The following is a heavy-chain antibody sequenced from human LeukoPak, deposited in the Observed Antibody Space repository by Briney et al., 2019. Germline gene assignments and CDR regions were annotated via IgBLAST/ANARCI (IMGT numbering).Heavy chain of an antibody. CDR3: AKDSKTLHYYGSGSYPDY. J-gene: IGHJ4*02. Sequence: GGSLRLSCAASGFTFSSYGMHWVRQAPGKGLEWVAFIRYDGSNKYYADSVKGRFTISRDNSKNTLYLQMNSLRAEDTAVYYCAKDSKTLHYYGSGSYPDYWGQGTLVTVSS. CDR2: IRYDGSNK. D-gene: IGHD3-10*01. CDR1: GFTFSSYG. V-gene: IGHV3-30*02.